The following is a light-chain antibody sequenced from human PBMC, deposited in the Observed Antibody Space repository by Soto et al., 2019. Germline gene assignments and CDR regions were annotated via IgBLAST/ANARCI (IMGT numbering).Light chain of an antibody. V-gene: IGLV2-14*01. CDR3: NSYTNTAARV. CDR2: EVS. CDR1: SSDVGAHNF. J-gene: IGLJ1*01. Sequence: QSVLTQPASVSWSPGQSITISCTGTSSDVGAHNFVSWYQQHPGKAPKLMIYEVSNRPSGVSDRFSGSKSGNTASLTISGLQAEDEADYYCNSYTNTAARVFGTGTKVTVL.